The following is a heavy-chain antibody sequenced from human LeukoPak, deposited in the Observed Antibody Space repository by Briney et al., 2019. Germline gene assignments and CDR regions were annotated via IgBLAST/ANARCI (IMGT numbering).Heavy chain of an antibody. Sequence: PGGSLRLSCAASGFTFSTYAMTWVRQAPGKGLEWVSLISGTGGSTYYADSVKGRFTISRNNSKNTLYLQMNSLRAEDTAVYYCAKENWPTVTIPGQTYFDYWGQGTLVTVSS. D-gene: IGHD4-17*01. CDR1: GFTFSTYA. J-gene: IGHJ4*02. V-gene: IGHV3-23*01. CDR2: ISGTGGST. CDR3: AKENWPTVTIPGQTYFDY.